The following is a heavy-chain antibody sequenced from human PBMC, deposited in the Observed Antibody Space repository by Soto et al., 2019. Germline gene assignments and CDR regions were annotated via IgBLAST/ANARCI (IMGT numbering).Heavy chain of an antibody. V-gene: IGHV1-69*12. CDR3: ARGTWTGYSYGYYGMDV. Sequence: QVQLVQSGAEVKKPGSSVKVSCKASGGTFSSYAISWVRQAPGQGLEWMGGIIPIFGTANYAQKFQGRVTITADESTSTAYMELSSLRSEDTAVYYWARGTWTGYSYGYYGMDVWGHGTTVTVSS. D-gene: IGHD5-18*01. CDR2: IIPIFGTA. J-gene: IGHJ6*02. CDR1: GGTFSSYA.